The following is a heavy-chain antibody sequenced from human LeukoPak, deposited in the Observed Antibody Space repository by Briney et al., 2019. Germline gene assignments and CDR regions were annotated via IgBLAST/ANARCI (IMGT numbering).Heavy chain of an antibody. J-gene: IGHJ4*02. CDR3: ATGRVYAPGY. Sequence: SETLSLTCTVSGGSISSGDYYWSWTRQHPGKGLEWIGYIYYSGSTYYNPSLKSRVTISVDTSKNQFSLKLSSVTAADTAVYYCATGRVYAPGYWGQGTLVTVSS. V-gene: IGHV4-31*03. CDR1: GGSISSGDYY. D-gene: IGHD2-8*01. CDR2: IYYSGST.